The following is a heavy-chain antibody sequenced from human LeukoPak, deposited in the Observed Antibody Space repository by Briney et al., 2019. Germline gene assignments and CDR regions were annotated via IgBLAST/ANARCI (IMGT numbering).Heavy chain of an antibody. CDR1: GVSISSGSYY. CDR3: ARHITLVRGVKSGGSFDY. Sequence: PSETLSLTCTVSGVSISSGSYYWSWIRQPAGKGLEWIGRIYTSGSTNYNPSLKSRVTISVDTSKNQFSLKLSSVTAADTAVYYCARHITLVRGVKSGGSFDYWGQGTLVTVSS. D-gene: IGHD3-10*01. V-gene: IGHV4-61*02. J-gene: IGHJ4*02. CDR2: IYTSGST.